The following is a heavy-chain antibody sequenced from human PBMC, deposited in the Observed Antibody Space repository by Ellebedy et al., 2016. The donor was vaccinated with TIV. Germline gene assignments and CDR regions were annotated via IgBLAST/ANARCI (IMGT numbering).Heavy chain of an antibody. D-gene: IGHD3-9*01. CDR3: ARDSIPRYSDWRGANYLYPMDV. Sequence: ASVKVSCKASGYALTDNYVHWVRQAPGQGLEWMGCIDPNSGGTEYEEKFRGRVTMTRDSFVNTAYMELSSLRSEDTAVYFCARDSIPRYSDWRGANYLYPMDVWGQGTTITVSS. CDR2: IDPNSGGT. CDR1: GYALTDNY. J-gene: IGHJ6*02. V-gene: IGHV1-2*02.